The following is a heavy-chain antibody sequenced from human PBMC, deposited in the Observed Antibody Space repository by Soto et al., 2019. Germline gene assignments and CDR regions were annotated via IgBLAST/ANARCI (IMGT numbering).Heavy chain of an antibody. D-gene: IGHD4-17*01. J-gene: IGHJ4*02. CDR1: GYTFTSYD. Sequence: ASVKVSCKASGYTFTSYDINWVRQATGQGLEWMGWMNPNSGNTGYAQKFQGRVTMTRNTSISTAYMELSSLRSEDTAVYYCARGNDIRTVTITYNYYWGQGTLVTVSS. CDR2: MNPNSGNT. V-gene: IGHV1-8*01. CDR3: ARGNDIRTVTITYNYY.